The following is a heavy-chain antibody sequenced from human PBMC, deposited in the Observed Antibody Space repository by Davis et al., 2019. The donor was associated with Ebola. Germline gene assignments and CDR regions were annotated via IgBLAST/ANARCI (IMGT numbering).Heavy chain of an antibody. D-gene: IGHD3-3*01. CDR2: ISGSGGST. CDR3: AKDKNYDFWSGYPHDAFDI. V-gene: IGHV3-23*01. J-gene: IGHJ3*02. CDR1: GFTFSRYA. Sequence: PGGSLRLSSAASGFTFSRYAMSWVRQAPGKGLEWVSAISGSGGSTYYADSVKGRFTISRDNSKNTLYLQMNSLRAEDTAIYYCAKDKNYDFWSGYPHDAFDIWGQGTMVTVSS.